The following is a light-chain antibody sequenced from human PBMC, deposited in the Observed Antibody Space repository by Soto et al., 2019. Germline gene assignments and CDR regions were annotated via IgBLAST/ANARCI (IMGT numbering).Light chain of an antibody. J-gene: IGKJ1*01. Sequence: IHLTHSPSSLSASVLYRVTITFLASQGISSYLAWYQQKPGKAPKLLIYAASTLQSGVPSRFSGSGSGTDFTLTISSLQPEDFATYYCQQLNSYPRTFGQGTKVDIK. CDR3: QQLNSYPRT. CDR1: QGISSY. CDR2: AAS. V-gene: IGKV1-9*01.